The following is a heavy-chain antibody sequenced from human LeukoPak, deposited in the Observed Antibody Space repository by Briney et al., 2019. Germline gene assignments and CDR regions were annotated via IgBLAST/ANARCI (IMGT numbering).Heavy chain of an antibody. CDR1: GYTFTSYY. CDR2: INPSGGST. CDR3: ARDRPHIVVVPAARGRWFDP. J-gene: IGHJ5*02. V-gene: IGHV1-46*01. Sequence: ASVKVSCKASGYTFTSYYMHWVRQAPEQGLEWMGIINPSGGSTSYAQKFQGRVTMTRDTSTSTVYMELSSLRSEDTAVYYCARDRPHIVVVPAARGRWFDPWGQGTLVTVSS. D-gene: IGHD2-2*01.